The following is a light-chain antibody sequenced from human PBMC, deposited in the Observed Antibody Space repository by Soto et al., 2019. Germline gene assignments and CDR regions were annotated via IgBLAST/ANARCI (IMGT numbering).Light chain of an antibody. CDR3: QQYNSYSPLT. CDR1: QSISSG. J-gene: IGKJ4*01. CDR2: DAS. V-gene: IGKV1-5*01. Sequence: DIQMTQSPSTLSASVGDRVTITCRASQSISSGLAWYQQKPGKAPKLLIYDASSLESGVPSRFSGSGSGTEFTLTISSLQPDDFATYYCQQYNSYSPLTFGGGTKVDI.